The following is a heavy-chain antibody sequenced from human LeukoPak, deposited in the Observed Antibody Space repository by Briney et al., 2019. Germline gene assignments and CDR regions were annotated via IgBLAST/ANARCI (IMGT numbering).Heavy chain of an antibody. CDR3: ATGNSSSWTFDY. CDR1: GGSFSGYY. J-gene: IGHJ4*02. CDR2: INHSGST. V-gene: IGHV4-34*01. Sequence: SETLSFTCAVYGGSFSGYYWSWIRQPPGKGLEWIGEINHSGSTNHNPSLKSRVTISVDASKNQFSLKLSSVTAADTAVYYCATGNSSSWTFDYWGQGTLVTVSS. D-gene: IGHD6-13*01.